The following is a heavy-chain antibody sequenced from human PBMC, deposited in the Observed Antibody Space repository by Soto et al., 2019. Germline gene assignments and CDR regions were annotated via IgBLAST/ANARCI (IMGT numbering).Heavy chain of an antibody. Sequence: QVHLQESGPGLVKPSETLSLNCTVSGGTMNSYYWTWIRQPAGKGLEWLGRIYSSGSTKYNPSLQSRVTMSLDTSKNQFSLRLTSVPAADPAVYYCARGQRFSDWFDPWGQGTLVTVSS. J-gene: IGHJ5*02. CDR3: ARGQRFSDWFDP. D-gene: IGHD3-3*01. V-gene: IGHV4-4*07. CDR1: GGTMNSYY. CDR2: IYSSGST.